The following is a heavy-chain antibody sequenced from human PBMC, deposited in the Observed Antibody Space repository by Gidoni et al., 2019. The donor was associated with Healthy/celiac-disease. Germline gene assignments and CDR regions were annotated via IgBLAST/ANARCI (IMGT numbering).Heavy chain of an antibody. CDR2: IYYSGST. D-gene: IGHD5-12*01. CDR1: GGSISSYY. Sequence: QVQLQESGPGLVKPSETLSLTCTVSGGSISSYYWSWIRQPPGKGLEWIGYIYYSGSTNYNPSLKSRVTISVDTSKNQFSLKLSSVTAADTAVYYCARGAGWLQGPFDYWGQGTLVTVSS. CDR3: ARGAGWLQGPFDY. V-gene: IGHV4-59*01. J-gene: IGHJ4*02.